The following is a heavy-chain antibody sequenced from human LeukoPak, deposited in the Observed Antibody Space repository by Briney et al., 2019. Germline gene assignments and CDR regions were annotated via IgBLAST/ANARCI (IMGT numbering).Heavy chain of an antibody. J-gene: IGHJ4*02. CDR3: ARDYGDPHYYFDY. CDR2: INPNSGGT. Sequence: ASVKVSCKASGYIFTAYYVHWVRQAPGQWLEWMGWINPNSGGTSYTQKFQGRVAMTRDTSIRTAYMELSGLGSDDTAVYYCARDYGDPHYYFDYWGQGTLVTVSS. CDR1: GYIFTAYY. V-gene: IGHV1-2*02. D-gene: IGHD4-17*01.